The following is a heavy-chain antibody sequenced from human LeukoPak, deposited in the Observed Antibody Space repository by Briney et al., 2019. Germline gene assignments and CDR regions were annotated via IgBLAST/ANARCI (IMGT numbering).Heavy chain of an antibody. CDR2: ITGTSGNI. Sequence: GGSLRLSCAASGFTFSNAWMNWVRQAPGKGLEWVSSITGTSGNIYSADSVRGRFSISRDNSKNMLYLQMNSLRAEDTAVYYCAKGTAVADIYFDYWGQGTLVTVSS. V-gene: IGHV3-23*01. D-gene: IGHD6-19*01. CDR1: GFTFSNAW. CDR3: AKGTAVADIYFDY. J-gene: IGHJ4*02.